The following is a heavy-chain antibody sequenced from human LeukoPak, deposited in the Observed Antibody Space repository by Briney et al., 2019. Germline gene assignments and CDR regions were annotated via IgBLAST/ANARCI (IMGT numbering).Heavy chain of an antibody. J-gene: IGHJ4*02. CDR2: ISSSSSYI. D-gene: IGHD2-15*01. CDR3: ARGRVVVVAATRYFDY. CDR1: GFTFSSYS. Sequence: GGSLRLSCAASGFTFSSYSMNWVRQAPGKGLEWVSSISSSSSYIYYADSAKGRFTISRDNAKNSLYLQMNSLRAEDTAVYYCARGRVVVVAATRYFDYWGQGTLVTVSS. V-gene: IGHV3-21*01.